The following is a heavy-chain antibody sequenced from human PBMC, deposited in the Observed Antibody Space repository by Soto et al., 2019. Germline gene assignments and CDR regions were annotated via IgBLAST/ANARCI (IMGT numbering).Heavy chain of an antibody. CDR1: GGSISSYY. D-gene: IGHD6-13*01. Sequence: QVQLQESGPGLVKPSETLSLTCTVSGGSISSYYWSWIRQHPGKGLEWIGYIYYSGSTNYNPSLKSRATISVDTSKNQFSLKLSSVTAADTAVYYCARGLIAAAGIDMDVWGQGTTVTVSS. CDR2: IYYSGST. V-gene: IGHV4-59*01. CDR3: ARGLIAAAGIDMDV. J-gene: IGHJ6*02.